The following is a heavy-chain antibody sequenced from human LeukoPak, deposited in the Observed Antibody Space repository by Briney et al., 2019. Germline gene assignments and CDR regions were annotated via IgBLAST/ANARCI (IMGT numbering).Heavy chain of an antibody. CDR3: AKVERSGWYFDY. CDR2: ISGSGDTT. D-gene: IGHD6-19*01. V-gene: IGHV3-23*01. J-gene: IGHJ4*02. CDR1: GFTFSNYG. Sequence: GGSLSLSCAASGFTFSNYGMSWVRQAPGEGLEWVSGISGSGDTTYYADSVKGRFTISRDNSKNTLSLQTNSLRADDTAVYYCAKVERSGWYFDYWGQGTLVTVSS.